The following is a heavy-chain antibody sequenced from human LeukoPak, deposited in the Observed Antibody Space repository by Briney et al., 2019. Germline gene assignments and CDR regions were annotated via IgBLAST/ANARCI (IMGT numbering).Heavy chain of an antibody. CDR1: GGSISSGSYY. D-gene: IGHD1-26*01. J-gene: IGHJ3*02. V-gene: IGHV4-39*07. Sequence: SETLSLTCTVSGGSISSGSYYWGWIRQPPGKGLEWIGSIYYSGSTYYNPSLKSRVTISVDTSKNQFSLKLSSVTAADTAVYYCAGKWELGAFDIWGQGTMVTVSS. CDR3: AGKWELGAFDI. CDR2: IYYSGST.